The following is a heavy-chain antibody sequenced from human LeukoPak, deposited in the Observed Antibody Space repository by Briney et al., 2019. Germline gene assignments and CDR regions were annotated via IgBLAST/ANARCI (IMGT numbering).Heavy chain of an antibody. V-gene: IGHV4-34*01. D-gene: IGHD4-17*01. CDR2: INHSGST. Sequence: PSETLSLTCAVYGGSFSGYYWSWIRQPPGKGLEWIGEINHSGSTNYNPSLKSRVTISVDTSKNQFSLRLSSVTAADTAVYYCARDDYGDYGNFDCWGQGTLVTVSS. J-gene: IGHJ4*02. CDR1: GGSFSGYY. CDR3: ARDDYGDYGNFDC.